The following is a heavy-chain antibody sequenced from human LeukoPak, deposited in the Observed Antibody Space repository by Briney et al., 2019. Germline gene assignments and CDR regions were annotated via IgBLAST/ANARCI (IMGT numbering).Heavy chain of an antibody. V-gene: IGHV4-59*08. CDR1: GGAISSYY. D-gene: IGHD6-19*01. J-gene: IGHJ4*02. CDR3: ARRSYSSGWYFFDY. Sequence: SETLSLTCTVSGGAISSYYWSWIRQPPGKGLEWIGYIYYSGSTNYNPSLKSRVTISVDTSKNQFSLKLSSVTAADTAVYYCARRSYSSGWYFFDYWGQGTLVTVSS. CDR2: IYYSGST.